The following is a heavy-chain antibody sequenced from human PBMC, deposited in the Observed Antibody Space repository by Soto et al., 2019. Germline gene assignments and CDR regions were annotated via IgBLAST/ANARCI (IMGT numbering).Heavy chain of an antibody. V-gene: IGHV3-23*01. Sequence: EEQLLESGGGLVQPGGSLRLSCAASGFPFSSYAMSWVRQAPGKGLGWVSLISGPASTTYYADSVKGRFTISRDNSKNTRNLQMNSLRAEDTAIYFCAKGFYAGRSNWFESGGQGALVTVSS. J-gene: IGHJ5*01. D-gene: IGHD2-15*01. CDR3: AKGFYAGRSNWFES. CDR2: ISGPASTT. CDR1: GFPFSSYA.